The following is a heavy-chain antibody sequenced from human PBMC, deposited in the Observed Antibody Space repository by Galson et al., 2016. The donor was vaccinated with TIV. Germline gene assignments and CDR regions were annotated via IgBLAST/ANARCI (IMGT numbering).Heavy chain of an antibody. CDR1: GLSVNINY. CDR3: ARDRVVDATYYYCYFGLDV. V-gene: IGHV3-66*02. Sequence: SLRLSCAASGLSVNINYMTWVRQAPGKGLEWVSLISDGGNTYYADSVKGRFTISRDTSKNTLYLQMKSLRVEDTAVYFCARDRVVDATYYYCYFGLDVWGQGTAVTVSS. CDR2: ISDGGNT. D-gene: IGHD2-15*01. J-gene: IGHJ6*02.